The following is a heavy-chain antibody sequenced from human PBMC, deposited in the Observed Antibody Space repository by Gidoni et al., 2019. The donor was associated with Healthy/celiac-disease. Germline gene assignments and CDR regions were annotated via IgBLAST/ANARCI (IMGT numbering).Heavy chain of an antibody. D-gene: IGHD3-10*01. V-gene: IGHV3-9*01. Sequence: GRFTISRDNAKNSLYLQMNSLRAEDTALYYCANSRQYYYGSGREALFDYWGQGTLVTVSS. J-gene: IGHJ4*02. CDR3: ANSRQYYYGSGREALFDY.